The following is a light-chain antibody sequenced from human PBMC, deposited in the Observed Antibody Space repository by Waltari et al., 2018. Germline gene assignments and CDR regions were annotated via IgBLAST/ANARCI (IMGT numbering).Light chain of an antibody. CDR1: SSHVGGYNY. CDR3: SAHAGTNYVV. V-gene: IGLV2-8*01. J-gene: IGLJ2*01. CDR2: DVS. Sequence: QSALTQPPSASGSPGQSVTISCTGTSSHVGGYNYVSWNQQHPGKAPKLMIYDVSERPPGVPDRFSGSKSGNTASLTVSGLQDEDEADYYCSAHAGTNYVVFGGGTKLTVL.